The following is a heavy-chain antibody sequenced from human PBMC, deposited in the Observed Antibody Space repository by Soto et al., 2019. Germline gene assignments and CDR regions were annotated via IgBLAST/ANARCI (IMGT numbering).Heavy chain of an antibody. D-gene: IGHD3-10*01. CDR1: GVSISTSNW. V-gene: IGHV4-4*01. CDR3: AKGGRVYYGSGSYFAS. Sequence: QVQLQESGPGVVKPAGTLSLTCAVSGVSISTSNWWSWARQSPGKGLEWIGEIYHSGSTNYNPSLQSRVTISVDKSTNHFFLQLSSVNAADTAVYFCAKGGRVYYGSGSYFASWGQGIVVTVSS. CDR2: IYHSGST. J-gene: IGHJ4*02.